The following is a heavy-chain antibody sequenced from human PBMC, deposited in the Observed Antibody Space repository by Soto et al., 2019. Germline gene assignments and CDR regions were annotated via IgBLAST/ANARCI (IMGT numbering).Heavy chain of an antibody. CDR3: ARGGPLGVGAESGYYGMDV. CDR2: IIPIFGTA. D-gene: IGHD1-26*01. J-gene: IGHJ6*02. Sequence: SVKVSCKASGGTFSSYAISWVRQAPGQGLEWMGGIIPIFGTANYAQKFQGRVTITADESTSTAYMELSSLRSEDTAVYYCARGGPLGVGAESGYYGMDVWGQGTTVTVSS. V-gene: IGHV1-69*13. CDR1: GGTFSSYA.